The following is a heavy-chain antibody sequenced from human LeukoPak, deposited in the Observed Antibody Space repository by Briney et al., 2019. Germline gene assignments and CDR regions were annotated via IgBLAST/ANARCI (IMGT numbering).Heavy chain of an antibody. CDR1: GFTFSGYW. J-gene: IGHJ4*02. V-gene: IGHV3-7*05. Sequence: GGSLRLSCAASGFTFSGYWMNWVRQAPGKGLEWVANIKQDGSDKYCVDSVKGRFTISKDNAKNSLYLQMNSLRAEDTAVYYCARDRDWVTDYWGQGTLVTVSS. D-gene: IGHD3-9*01. CDR2: IKQDGSDK. CDR3: ARDRDWVTDY.